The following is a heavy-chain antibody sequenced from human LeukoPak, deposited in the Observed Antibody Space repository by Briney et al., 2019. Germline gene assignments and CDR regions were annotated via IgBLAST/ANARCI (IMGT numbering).Heavy chain of an antibody. CDR3: VKDRLPGGIALAGSDDGMDV. Sequence: PRGSLTLSCVVSGFNFDDCAMYWVRHAPAEGLDWVCLICGYGGDTYYADSVKARITISRDNSKNSMYLQTHSLRTEDTALYYCVKDRLPGGIALAGSDDGMDVWGQGTTVTVSS. J-gene: IGHJ6*02. CDR2: ICGYGGDT. CDR1: GFNFDDCA. V-gene: IGHV3-43*02. D-gene: IGHD6-19*01.